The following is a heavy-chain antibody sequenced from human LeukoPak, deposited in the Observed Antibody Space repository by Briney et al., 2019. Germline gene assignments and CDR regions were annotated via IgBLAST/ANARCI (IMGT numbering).Heavy chain of an antibody. CDR3: AKDLYGSGNYFDY. D-gene: IGHD3-10*01. CDR1: GGSISSSNW. CDR2: IYHSGST. J-gene: IGHJ4*02. V-gene: IGHV4-4*02. Sequence: PSGTLSLTCAVSGGSISSSNWWGWVHQPPGKGLKWIGEIYHSGSTNYNPSLKSRVTISVDKSKNQFSLKLTSVTAADTAVYYCAKDLYGSGNYFDYWGQGTLVTVSS.